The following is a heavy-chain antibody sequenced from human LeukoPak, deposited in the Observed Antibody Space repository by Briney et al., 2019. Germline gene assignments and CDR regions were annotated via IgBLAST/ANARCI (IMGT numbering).Heavy chain of an antibody. D-gene: IGHD2-2*01. CDR3: ARVDCSSTSCLYYYYYGMDV. J-gene: IGHJ6*02. CDR2: ISSSSSYI. CDR1: GFTFSRYS. V-gene: IGHV3-21*01. Sequence: GGSLRLSCAAYGFTFSRYSVRWVRQAPGKGLEWVSSISSSSSYIYYADSVKGRFTISRDNAKNSLYLQMNSLRAEDTAVYYCARVDCSSTSCLYYYYYGMDVWGQGTTVTVSS.